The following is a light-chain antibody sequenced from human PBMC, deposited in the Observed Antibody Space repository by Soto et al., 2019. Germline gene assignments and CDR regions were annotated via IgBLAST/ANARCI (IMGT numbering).Light chain of an antibody. CDR2: GAS. V-gene: IGKV3-20*01. CDR3: QHYGSSLIT. Sequence: IVLTRSAGSRAWSAGERVTLSCRASQSVSSIYLAWYQQKPGQAPRLLIYGASTRATGIPDRFSGSGSGTNFTLTISRLEPEDFAVYFCQHYGSSLITFGPGTRLEIK. CDR1: QSVSSIY. J-gene: IGKJ5*01.